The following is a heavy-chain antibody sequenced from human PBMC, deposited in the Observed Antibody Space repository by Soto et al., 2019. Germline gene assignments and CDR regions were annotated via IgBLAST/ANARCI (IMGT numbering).Heavy chain of an antibody. J-gene: IGHJ4*02. CDR2: IYYSGST. CDR1: GGSISNYY. V-gene: IGHV4-59*08. Sequence: SETLSLTCTVSGGSISNYYWSWIRQPPGKGLEWIGYIYYSGSTNYNPSLKSRVTISVDTSKNQLSLKLSSVTAADTAVYYCARHGNGFFAYWGQGTLVTVSS. D-gene: IGHD2-8*01. CDR3: ARHGNGFFAY.